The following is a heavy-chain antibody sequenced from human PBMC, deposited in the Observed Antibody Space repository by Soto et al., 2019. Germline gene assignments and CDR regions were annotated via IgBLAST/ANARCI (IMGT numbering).Heavy chain of an antibody. J-gene: IGHJ4*02. CDR1: GGTFSSYA. V-gene: IGHV1-69*05. CDR2: IIPIFGTA. D-gene: IGHD6-13*01. Sequence: SVKVSCKASGGTFSSYAISWVRQTPGQGLEWMGGIIPIFGTANYAQKFQGRVTITTDESTSTAYMELSSLRSEDTAVYYCARGMRQQLVDFFDYWGQGTLVTVSS. CDR3: ARGMRQQLVDFFDY.